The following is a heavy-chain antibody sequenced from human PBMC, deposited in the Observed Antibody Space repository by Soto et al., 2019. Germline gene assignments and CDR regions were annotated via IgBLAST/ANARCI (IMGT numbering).Heavy chain of an antibody. CDR1: GFNFRAYG. CDR3: AKGSSSVYYYYYGMDV. D-gene: IGHD6-6*01. J-gene: IGHJ6*02. V-gene: IGHV3-30*18. Sequence: LRLSCAASGFNFRAYGMHWVRQAPGKGLQWVAVMSSDASNKYYADSVKGRFTISRDNSQNTLYLQMNSLRPEDTAVYYCAKGSSSVYYYYYGMDVWGQGTTVTVSS. CDR2: MSSDASNK.